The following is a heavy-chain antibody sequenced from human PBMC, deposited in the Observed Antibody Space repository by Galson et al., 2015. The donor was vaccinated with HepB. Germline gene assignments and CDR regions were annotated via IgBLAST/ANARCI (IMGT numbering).Heavy chain of an antibody. CDR2: IYPGDSDT. V-gene: IGHV5-51*01. CDR1: GYSFTSYW. Sequence: QSGAEVKKPGESLKISCKGSGYSFTSYWIGWVRQMPGKGLEWMGIIYPGDSDTRYSPSFQGQVTISADKSISTAYLQWSSLKASDTAMYYCARRAYSYGSYWYFDLWGRGTLVTVSS. J-gene: IGHJ2*01. CDR3: ARRAYSYGSYWYFDL. D-gene: IGHD5-18*01.